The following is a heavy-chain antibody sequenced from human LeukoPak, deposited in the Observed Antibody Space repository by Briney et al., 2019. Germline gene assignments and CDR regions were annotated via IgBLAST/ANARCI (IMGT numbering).Heavy chain of an antibody. V-gene: IGHV3-30*02. CDR3: AKDQSDNDILTAADY. D-gene: IGHD3-9*01. J-gene: IGHJ4*02. CDR2: IRYDGSNK. CDR1: GFTFSSYG. Sequence: GGSLRLSCAASGFTFSSYGMHWVRQAPGKGLEWVAFIRYDGSNKYYADSVKGRFTISRDNSKNTLYLQMNSLRVEDSAVYYCAKDQSDNDILTAADYWGQGTLVTVSS.